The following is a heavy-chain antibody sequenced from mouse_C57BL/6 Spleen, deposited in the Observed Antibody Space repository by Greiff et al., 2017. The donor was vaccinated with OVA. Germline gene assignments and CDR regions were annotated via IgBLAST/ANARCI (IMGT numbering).Heavy chain of an antibody. V-gene: IGHV1-42*01. CDR2: INPSTGGT. J-gene: IGHJ2*01. D-gene: IGHD2-5*01. CDR3: ATYYSNWDYFDY. Sequence: EVQLQQSGPELVKPGASVKISCKASGYSFTGYYMNWVKQSPEKSLEWIGEINPSTGGTTYNQKFKAKATLTVDKSSSTAYMQLKSLTSEDSAVYYCATYYSNWDYFDYWGQGTTLTVSS. CDR1: GYSFTGYY.